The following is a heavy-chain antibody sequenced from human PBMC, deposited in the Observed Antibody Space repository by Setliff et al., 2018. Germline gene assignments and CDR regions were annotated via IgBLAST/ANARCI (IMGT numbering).Heavy chain of an antibody. CDR1: GITISNNF. CDR2: IFNDGST. Sequence: PGGSLRLSCVVSGITISNNFWSWVRQAPGKGLEWVSIIFNDGSTSYADSVKGRFTISRDNAKNTVYLEMNRLRAEDTAIYYCTRDWGGVGATNAFDIWGQGTMVTVSS. CDR3: TRDWGGVGATNAFDI. V-gene: IGHV3-66*01. J-gene: IGHJ3*02. D-gene: IGHD1-26*01.